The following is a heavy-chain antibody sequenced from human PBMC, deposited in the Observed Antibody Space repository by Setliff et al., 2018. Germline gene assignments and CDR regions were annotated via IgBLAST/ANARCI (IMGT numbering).Heavy chain of an antibody. D-gene: IGHD5-18*01. Sequence: GGSLRLSCAASGFTFDDYAMHWVRQAPGKGLEWVSGISWNSGSIGYADSVKGRFTISRDNAKNSLYLQMNSLRAEDTAVYYCARAADSYGPPRSYMDVWGKGTTVTVSS. CDR3: ARAADSYGPPRSYMDV. V-gene: IGHV3-9*01. CDR2: ISWNSGSI. J-gene: IGHJ6*03. CDR1: GFTFDDYA.